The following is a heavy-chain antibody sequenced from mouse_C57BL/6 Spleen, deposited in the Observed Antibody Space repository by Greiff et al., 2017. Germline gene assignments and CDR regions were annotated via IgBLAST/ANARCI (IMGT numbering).Heavy chain of an antibody. D-gene: IGHD1-1*01. CDR3: ARSYDYGSAWFAY. CDR2: INPGSGGP. V-gene: IGHV1-54*01. Sequence: VMLVESGAELVRPGTSVKVSCKASGYAFTNYLIEWVKQRPGQGLEWIGVINPGSGGPNYNEKLKGKATLTADKSSSTAYMQLSSLTSEDSAVYFCARSYDYGSAWFAYWGKGTLVTVSA. J-gene: IGHJ3*01. CDR1: GYAFTNYL.